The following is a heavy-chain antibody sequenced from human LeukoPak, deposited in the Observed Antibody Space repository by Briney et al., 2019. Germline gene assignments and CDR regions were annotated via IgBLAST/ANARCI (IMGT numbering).Heavy chain of an antibody. V-gene: IGHV3-30*02. CDR3: APRVVVITAPFDY. D-gene: IGHD2-21*01. J-gene: IGHJ4*02. Sequence: GGSLRLSCAACGFTFSSYGMHWVRQAPGKGLEWVAFIRYDGTNKYYADSVKGRFTISRDNSKNTLYLQMNSLRAEDTAVYYCAPRVVVITAPFDYWGQGTLVTVSS. CDR1: GFTFSSYG. CDR2: IRYDGTNK.